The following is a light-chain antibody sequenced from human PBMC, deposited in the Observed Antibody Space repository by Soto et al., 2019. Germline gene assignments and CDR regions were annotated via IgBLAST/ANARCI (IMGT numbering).Light chain of an antibody. CDR2: AAS. Sequence: DIQMTQSPSSLSASVGDRVTITFRASQNLDNYINGYQQKPGKAPNLLTYAASRLQSGVPSRFAGSGSGTHFTLTITSLLPEDVGTYFCQQSVSTPIYSFGQGTKVDIK. J-gene: IGKJ2*03. CDR3: QQSVSTPIYS. CDR1: QNLDNY. V-gene: IGKV1-39*01.